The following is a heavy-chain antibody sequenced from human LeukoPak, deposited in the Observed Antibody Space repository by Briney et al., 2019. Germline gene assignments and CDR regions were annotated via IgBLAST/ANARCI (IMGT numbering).Heavy chain of an antibody. CDR1: GYSFTNYW. Sequence: KPGESLKISCKSSGYSFTNYWIGWVRQMPGKGLEWMGIIYPGDSDTRYTPSFRGQVTISADKSISTACLQWSSLKASDTAMYYCARSGAVSGYYYFDYWGQGTLVTVSS. D-gene: IGHD6-19*01. CDR3: ARSGAVSGYYYFDY. J-gene: IGHJ4*02. V-gene: IGHV5-51*01. CDR2: IYPGDSDT.